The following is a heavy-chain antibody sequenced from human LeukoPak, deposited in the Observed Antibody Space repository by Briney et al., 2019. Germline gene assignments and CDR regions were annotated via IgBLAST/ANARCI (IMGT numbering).Heavy chain of an antibody. CDR3: DCSSTSCYQLQGY. CDR1: GFTFSSYA. V-gene: IGHV3-23*01. J-gene: IGHJ4*02. Sequence: PGGSLRLSCAASGFTFSSYAMSWVRQAPGKGLEWVSAISGSGGSTYYADSVKGRFTISRDNSKNTLYLQMNSLRAEDTAVYYCDCSSTSCYQLQGYWGQGTLVTVSS. D-gene: IGHD2-2*01. CDR2: ISGSGGST.